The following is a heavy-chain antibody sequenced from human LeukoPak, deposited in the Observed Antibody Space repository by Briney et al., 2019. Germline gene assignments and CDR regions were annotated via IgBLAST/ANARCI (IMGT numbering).Heavy chain of an antibody. V-gene: IGHV3-74*01. CDR3: ATKQWLAPPPDS. CDR2: INTDGTVT. D-gene: IGHD6-19*01. CDR1: VFTFNKYW. J-gene: IGHJ4*02. Sequence: TGVPLRLPCAASVFTFNKYWMLWLRQAPGKGLESVSRINTDGTVTTYADSVEGRFTLYRDNADNTVFLQMNGVRDEDTAVYYCATKQWLAPPPDSWGQGPPVCVSS.